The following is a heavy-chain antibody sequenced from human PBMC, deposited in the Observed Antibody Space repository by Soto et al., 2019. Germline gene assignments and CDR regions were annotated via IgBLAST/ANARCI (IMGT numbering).Heavy chain of an antibody. CDR2: ISYDGSNK. V-gene: IGHV3-30*18. Sequence: PGGSLRLSCAASGFTFSSYGMHWVRQAPGKGLEWVAVISYDGSNKYYADSVKGRFTISRDNSKNTLYLQMNSLGAEDTAVYYCAKSGDYYDSSGSYGMDVWGQGTTVTVSS. J-gene: IGHJ6*02. CDR1: GFTFSSYG. CDR3: AKSGDYYDSSGSYGMDV. D-gene: IGHD3-22*01.